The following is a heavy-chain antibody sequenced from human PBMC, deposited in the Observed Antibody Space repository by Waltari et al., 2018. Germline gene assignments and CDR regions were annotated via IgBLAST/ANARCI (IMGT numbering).Heavy chain of an antibody. CDR1: GFTVSSDF. D-gene: IGHD4-17*01. V-gene: IGHV3-66*04. CDR3: ARHDYGGY. CDR2: IQSDGTT. Sequence: EVHLVESGGGLVQPGGSLGLSCAASGFTVSSDFMSWVRQAPGKGLEWVSVIQSDGTTYYADSVKGRFTVSRDTSKNTVYLQMNSLRDEDTAVYYCARHDYGGYWGQETLVTVSS. J-gene: IGHJ4*02.